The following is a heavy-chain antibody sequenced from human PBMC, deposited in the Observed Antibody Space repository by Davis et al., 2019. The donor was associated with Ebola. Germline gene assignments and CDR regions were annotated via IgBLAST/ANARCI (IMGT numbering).Heavy chain of an antibody. CDR3: ARASFGYNSGWYADY. CDR1: GYTFSSYT. CDR2: VHGGNGNT. V-gene: IGHV1-3*01. J-gene: IGHJ4*02. Sequence: ASVKVSCKASGYTFSSYTIHWVRQAPGQRLEWMGWVHGGNGNTKYSQRFQGRVTITTDTSASTVYLDLTSLRSDDTAVFYCARASFGYNSGWYADYWGPGSLVTVSS. D-gene: IGHD6-19*01.